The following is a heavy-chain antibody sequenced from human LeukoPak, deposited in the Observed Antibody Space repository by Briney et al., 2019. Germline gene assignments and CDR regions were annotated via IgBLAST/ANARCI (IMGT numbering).Heavy chain of an antibody. D-gene: IGHD6-13*01. CDR2: IYHSGST. CDR1: GGSISSGGYY. J-gene: IGHJ6*03. Sequence: SETLSLTCTVSGGSISSGGYYWSWIRQPPGKGLEWIGYIYHSGSTYYNPSLKSRVTISVDRSKNQFSLKLSSVTAADTAVYYCARDPGVTAGTGYYYYYMDVWGKGTTVTVSS. CDR3: ARDPGVTAGTGYYYYYMDV. V-gene: IGHV4-30-2*01.